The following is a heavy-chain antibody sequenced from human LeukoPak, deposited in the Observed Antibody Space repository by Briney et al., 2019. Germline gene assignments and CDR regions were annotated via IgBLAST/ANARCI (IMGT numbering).Heavy chain of an antibody. CDR1: GYTFTSYD. Sequence: ASVKVSCKASGYTFTSYDINWVRQATGQGLEWMGWMNPNSGNTGYAQKFQGRVTITRNTSISTAYMELSSLRSEDTAVYYCARVLSGLLWFGELSAWGQGTLVTVSS. D-gene: IGHD3-10*01. V-gene: IGHV1-8*03. CDR3: ARVLSGLLWFGELSA. J-gene: IGHJ5*02. CDR2: MNPNSGNT.